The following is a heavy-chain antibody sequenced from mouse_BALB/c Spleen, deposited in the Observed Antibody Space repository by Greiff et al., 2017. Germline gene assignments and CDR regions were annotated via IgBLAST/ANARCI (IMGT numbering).Heavy chain of an antibody. CDR3: ARWLLTHAMDY. J-gene: IGHJ4*01. V-gene: IGHV1S132*01. CDR1: GYTFTSYW. CDR2: IFPGTGTT. D-gene: IGHD2-3*01. Sequence: VQLQQSGAELVKPGASVKLSCKTSGYTFTSYWIQWVKQRPGQGLGWIGEIFPGTGTTYYNEKFKGKATLTIDTSSSTAYMQLSSLTSEDSAVYFCARWLLTHAMDYWGQGTSVTVSS.